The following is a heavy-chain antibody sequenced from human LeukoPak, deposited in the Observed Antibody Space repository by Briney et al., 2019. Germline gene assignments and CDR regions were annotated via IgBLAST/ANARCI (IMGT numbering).Heavy chain of an antibody. V-gene: IGHV1-2*02. CDR2: INPNSGGT. CDR1: GYTFTGYY. J-gene: IGHJ4*02. D-gene: IGHD6-13*01. CDR3: ARLGTGYSSSWYWVY. Sequence: GASVKVSCKASGYTFTGYYMHWVRQAPGQGLEWMGWINPNSGGTSYAQKFQGRVTMTRDTSISTAYMELSRLRSDDTAVYYCARLGTGYSSSWYWVYWGQGTLVTVSS.